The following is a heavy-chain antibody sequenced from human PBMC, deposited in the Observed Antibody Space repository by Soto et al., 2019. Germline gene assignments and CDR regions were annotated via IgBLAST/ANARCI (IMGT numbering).Heavy chain of an antibody. CDR2: IQSGGTT. Sequence: SLRLSCAASGFTVSSKYMTWVRQAPGKGLEWVSLIQSGGTTYYADSVKGRFTISRDTSENTLHLQMDSLRVEDTAVYYCARDDVLCDGGSCYGIPLAVWXKGTTVTVSS. D-gene: IGHD2-15*01. V-gene: IGHV3-66*01. CDR1: GFTVSSKY. CDR3: ARDDVLCDGGSCYGIPLAV. J-gene: IGHJ6*04.